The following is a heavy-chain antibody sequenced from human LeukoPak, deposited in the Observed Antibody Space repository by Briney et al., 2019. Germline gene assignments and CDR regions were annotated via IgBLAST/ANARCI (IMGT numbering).Heavy chain of an antibody. CDR3: AKLEVGRFDP. D-gene: IGHD7-27*01. CDR1: GASISSHY. J-gene: IGHJ5*02. V-gene: IGHV4-59*11. CDR2: IYYRGST. Sequence: SETLSLTCTVSGASISSHYWCWIRQPPGTGLEWIGDIYYRGSTTYNPSLKSRVSISLDTSRNQFSLNLSSVTAADAAVYYCAKLEVGRFDPWGQGTLVTVSS.